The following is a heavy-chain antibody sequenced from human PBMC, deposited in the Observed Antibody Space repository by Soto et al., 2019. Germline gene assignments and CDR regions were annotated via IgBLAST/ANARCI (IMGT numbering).Heavy chain of an antibody. CDR3: AKDLLRGVRENWFDP. CDR1: GFTFSSYA. CDR2: ISGSGGST. V-gene: IGHV3-23*01. Sequence: GGSLRLSCAASGFTFSSYAMSWVRQAPGKGLEWVSAISGSGGSTYYADSVKGRFTISRDNSKNTLYLQMNSLRAEDTAVYYCAKDLLRGVRENWFDPWGQGTLVTVSS. D-gene: IGHD3-10*01. J-gene: IGHJ5*02.